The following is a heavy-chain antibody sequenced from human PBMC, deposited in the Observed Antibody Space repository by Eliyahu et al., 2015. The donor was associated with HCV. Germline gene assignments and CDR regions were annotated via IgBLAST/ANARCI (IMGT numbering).Heavy chain of an antibody. CDR2: ISWNSGSI. V-gene: IGHV3-9*01. CDR1: GFSLDDYA. J-gene: IGHJ6*02. CDR3: AKDRGQGTTKGGMDV. D-gene: IGHD2/OR15-2a*01. Sequence: EVQLVESGGGLVQPGRSLRLSCAASGFSLDDYAMHWGRQTSGKGLEWVSGISWNSGSIGYADSVKGRFTISRDNAKNSLYLQMNSLRAEDTALYYCAKDRGQGTTKGGMDVWGQGTTVTVSS.